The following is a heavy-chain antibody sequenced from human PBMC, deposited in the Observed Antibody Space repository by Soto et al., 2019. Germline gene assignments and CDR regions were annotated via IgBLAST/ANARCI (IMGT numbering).Heavy chain of an antibody. V-gene: IGHV3-21*01. D-gene: IGHD4-4*01. CDR1: AFIFSDHS. J-gene: IGHJ4*02. CDR3: ARDQRYLRQGYSVY. Sequence: EVQLVESGGGLVKPGGSLRLSCVGSAFIFSDHSMNWVRQAPGKGLEWVTSIGDTGTFIYYADSVKGRFTISRDNAKNSLFLQMDSLRPEDTAVYYCARDQRYLRQGYSVYWGQGTLVTVSS. CDR2: IGDTGTFI.